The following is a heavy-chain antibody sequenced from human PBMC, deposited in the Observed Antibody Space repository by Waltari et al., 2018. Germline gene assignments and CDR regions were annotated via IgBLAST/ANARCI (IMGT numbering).Heavy chain of an antibody. J-gene: IGHJ5*02. Sequence: EVQLVESGGGLVQPGGSLRLSCAASGFTFSTYDMHWVRQATGKGLEWVSAIGIAGDTYYPGSVRGRFTISRENAKNSLYLQMNSLRAGDTAVYYCARAPAARREYFDLWGQGTLVTVSS. V-gene: IGHV3-13*01. CDR2: IGIAGDT. CDR1: GFTFSTYD. CDR3: ARAPAARREYFDL. D-gene: IGHD6-6*01.